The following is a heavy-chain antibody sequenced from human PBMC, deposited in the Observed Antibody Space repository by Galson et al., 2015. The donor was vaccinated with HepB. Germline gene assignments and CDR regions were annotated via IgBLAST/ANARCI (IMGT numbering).Heavy chain of an antibody. Sequence: SLRLSCAASRFTFSGSAIDWVRQASGKGPEWVGRIRSKANYYATLYVPSLKGRFTISRDDSKNMAYLHMRSLKTEDTAVYYCIRLGDLSGYSSRWGQGTLVTVSS. V-gene: IGHV3-73*01. CDR1: RFTFSGSA. J-gene: IGHJ4*02. CDR3: IRLGDLSGYSSR. CDR2: IRSKANYYAT. D-gene: IGHD2-2*01.